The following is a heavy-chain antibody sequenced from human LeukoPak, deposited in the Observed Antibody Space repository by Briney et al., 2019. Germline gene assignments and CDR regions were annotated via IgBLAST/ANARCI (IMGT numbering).Heavy chain of an antibody. CDR1: GFTFSSYS. CDR3: ARDTAMVTGGTFWFDP. D-gene: IGHD5-18*01. J-gene: IGHJ5*02. V-gene: IGHV3-21*01. CDR2: ISSSSSYI. Sequence: PGGXXRLSCAASGFTFSSYSMNWVRQAPGKGLEWVSSISSSSSYIYYADSVKGRFTISRDNDKNSLYMQMNSLRAEDTAVYYCARDTAMVTGGTFWFDPWGQGTLVTVSS.